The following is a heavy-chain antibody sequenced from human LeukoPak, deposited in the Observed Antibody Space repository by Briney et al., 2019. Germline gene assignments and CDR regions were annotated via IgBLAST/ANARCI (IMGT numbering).Heavy chain of an antibody. CDR2: IRYDGSNK. V-gene: IGHV3-30*02. CDR1: GFTFSSYG. Sequence: PGGSLRLSCAASGFTFSSYGMHWVRQAPGKGLEWVAFIRYDGSNKYYADSVKGRFTISRDHSKNTLYLQMNSLRAEDTAVYYCAKDRYLAAAFYFDYWGQGTLVTVSS. CDR3: AKDRYLAAAFYFDY. D-gene: IGHD6-13*01. J-gene: IGHJ4*02.